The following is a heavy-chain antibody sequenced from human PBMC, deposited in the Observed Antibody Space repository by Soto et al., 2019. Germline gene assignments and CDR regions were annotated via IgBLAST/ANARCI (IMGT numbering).Heavy chain of an antibody. J-gene: IGHJ4*02. Sequence: EVQLVESGGGLVKPGGSLRLSCAASGFTFNIYTMNWVRQAPGKGLEWVPSIDSGSTSIYYADSIKGRFTVSRDNAKNSLYLQMNSLRAEDTAVYYCASARVVTTSPDIYWGQGTLVTVSS. CDR2: IDSGSTSI. CDR1: GFTFNIYT. V-gene: IGHV3-21*01. D-gene: IGHD2-21*02. CDR3: ASARVVTTSPDIY.